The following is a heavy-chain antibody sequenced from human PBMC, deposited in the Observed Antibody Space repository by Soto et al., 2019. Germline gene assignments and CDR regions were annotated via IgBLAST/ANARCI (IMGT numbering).Heavy chain of an antibody. Sequence: GGSLRLSCAASGFTFSSYGMHWVRQAPGKGLEWVAVISYDGSNKYYADSVKGRFTISRDNSKNTLYLQMNSLRAEDTAVYYCAKDRNGGRGYSYGPIGYWGQGTLVTVSS. CDR1: GFTFSSYG. CDR2: ISYDGSNK. CDR3: AKDRNGGRGYSYGPIGY. D-gene: IGHD5-18*01. J-gene: IGHJ4*02. V-gene: IGHV3-30*18.